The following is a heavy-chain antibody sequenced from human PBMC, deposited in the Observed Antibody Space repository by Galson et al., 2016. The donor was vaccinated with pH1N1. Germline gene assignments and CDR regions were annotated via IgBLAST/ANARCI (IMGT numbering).Heavy chain of an antibody. Sequence: SVKVSCKASGCTFTTYYIHWVRQAPGQGLEWLGVIDPRVGTTNYAQKFQGRLTMTSDTSTSTVSMELSSLKSDDTAVYSCARDLARQHDYWGQGTLVTVSS. CDR2: IDPRVGTT. J-gene: IGHJ4*02. CDR1: GCTFTTYY. D-gene: IGHD1-1*01. CDR3: ARDLARQHDY. V-gene: IGHV1-46*01.